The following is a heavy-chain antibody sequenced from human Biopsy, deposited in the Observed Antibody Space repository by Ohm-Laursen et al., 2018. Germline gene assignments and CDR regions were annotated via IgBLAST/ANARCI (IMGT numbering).Heavy chain of an antibody. V-gene: IGHV4-59*11. Sequence: TLSLTCTVSGGSFTGHYWSWIRQPPGKGLEWIGHISCTGYTSYNASLKSRVTISVDTSRNQVSLTLSSVTAADTAVYYCARDSGILNYGNFKYYHYYGMDVWGQGTKVTVSS. D-gene: IGHD4-11*01. CDR1: GGSFTGHY. J-gene: IGHJ6*02. CDR2: ISCTGYT. CDR3: ARDSGILNYGNFKYYHYYGMDV.